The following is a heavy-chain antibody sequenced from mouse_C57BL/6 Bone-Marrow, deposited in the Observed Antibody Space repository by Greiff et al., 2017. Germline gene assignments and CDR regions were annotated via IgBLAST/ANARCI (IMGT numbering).Heavy chain of an antibody. Sequence: VQLKQSGAELVRPGASVKLSCTASGFNIKDDYMHWVKQRPEQGLEWIGWIDLENGDTEYASKFQGKATITADTSSNTAYLQLSSLTSEDTAVYYCTPDGYPFAYWGQGTLVTVSA. CDR2: IDLENGDT. CDR3: TPDGYPFAY. CDR1: GFNIKDDY. D-gene: IGHD2-3*01. J-gene: IGHJ3*01. V-gene: IGHV14-4*01.